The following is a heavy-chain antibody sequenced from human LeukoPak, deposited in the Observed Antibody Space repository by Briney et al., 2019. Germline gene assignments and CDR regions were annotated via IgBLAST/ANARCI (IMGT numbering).Heavy chain of an antibody. CDR3: ATVREIVSRFLEWLLLDY. CDR2: ISYDGSNK. CDR1: GFTFSNYA. Sequence: PGGSLRLSCAASGFTFSNYAMHWVRQAPGTGLEWVAVISYDGSNKYYADSVKGRFTISRDNSKNTLYLQMNSLRAEDTAVYYCATVREIVSRFLEWLLLDYWGQGTLVTVSS. V-gene: IGHV3-30-3*01. J-gene: IGHJ4*02. D-gene: IGHD3-3*01.